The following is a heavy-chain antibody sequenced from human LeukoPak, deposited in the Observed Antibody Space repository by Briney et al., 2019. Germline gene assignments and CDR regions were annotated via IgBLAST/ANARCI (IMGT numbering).Heavy chain of an antibody. CDR2: IYTSGST. J-gene: IGHJ6*02. CDR3: AREYPTSGRYCSSTSCYNYYYYGMDV. D-gene: IGHD2-2*02. CDR1: GVSISSGSYY. V-gene: IGHV4-61*02. Sequence: PSETLSLTCTDSGVSISSGSYYWSWIRQPAGKGLKWIGRIYTSGSTNYNPSLKSRVTISVDTSKNQFSLKLSSVTAADTAVYYCAREYPTSGRYCSSTSCYNYYYYGMDVWGQGTTVTVSS.